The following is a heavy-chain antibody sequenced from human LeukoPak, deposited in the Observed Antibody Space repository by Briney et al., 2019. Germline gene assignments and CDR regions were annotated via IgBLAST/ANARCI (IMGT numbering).Heavy chain of an antibody. CDR2: ISSSSSYI. D-gene: IGHD3-22*01. Sequence: GGSLRLSCAASGFTFSSYSMNWVRQAPGKGPEWVSSISSSSSYIYYADSMKGRFTISRDNAKNSLYLQMNSLRAEDTAVYYCARDKTYYYDSSDYGGAFDIWGQGTMVTVSS. CDR1: GFTFSSYS. CDR3: ARDKTYYYDSSDYGGAFDI. J-gene: IGHJ3*02. V-gene: IGHV3-21*01.